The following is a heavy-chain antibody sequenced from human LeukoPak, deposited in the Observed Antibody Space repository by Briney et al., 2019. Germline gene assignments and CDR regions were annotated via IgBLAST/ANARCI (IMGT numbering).Heavy chain of an antibody. CDR1: GGTFSSYA. CDR3: ARDEIVDQGLDV. CDR2: IIPIFGTA. Sequence: SVKVSCKASGGTFSSYAISLGRQPPGQGLEWMGGIIPIFGTANYAHKFQGRVTITTDESTSTAYLDLNSLRSEDTDVYYCARDEIVDQGLDVWGQGTLVTVSS. J-gene: IGHJ5*02. V-gene: IGHV1-69*05. D-gene: IGHD2-15*01.